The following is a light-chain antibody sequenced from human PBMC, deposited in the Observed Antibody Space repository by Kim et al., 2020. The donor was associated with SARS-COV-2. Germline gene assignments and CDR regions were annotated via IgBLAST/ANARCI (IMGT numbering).Light chain of an antibody. J-gene: IGKJ1*01. Sequence: ASVGGRVTITCRASQGISSYLAWYQQKPGKAPKLLIYAASTLQSGVPSRFSGSGSGTDFTLTISSLQPEDFATYYCQQLNSYPWTFGQGTKVDIK. CDR2: AAS. V-gene: IGKV1-9*01. CDR3: QQLNSYPWT. CDR1: QGISSY.